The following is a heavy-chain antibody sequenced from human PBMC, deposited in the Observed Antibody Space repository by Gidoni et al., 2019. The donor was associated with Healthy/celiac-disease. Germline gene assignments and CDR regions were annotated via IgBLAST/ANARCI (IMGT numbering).Heavy chain of an antibody. D-gene: IGHD5-18*01. CDR2: IIPILGIA. J-gene: IGHJ6*02. V-gene: IGHV1-69*04. CDR3: ARDTKGWIQHRWGMDV. Sequence: MGRIIPILGIANYAQKFQGRVTITADKSTSTAYMELSSLRSEDTAVYYCARDTKGWIQHRWGMDVWGQGTTVTVSS.